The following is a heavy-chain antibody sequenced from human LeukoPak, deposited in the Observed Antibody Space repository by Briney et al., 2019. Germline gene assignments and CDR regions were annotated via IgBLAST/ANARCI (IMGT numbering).Heavy chain of an antibody. CDR2: INPNSGGT. CDR3: ARDRFGASFDY. D-gene: IGHD3-10*01. V-gene: IGHV1-2*06. CDR1: GYTFTGYQ. J-gene: IGHJ4*02. Sequence: ASLKVSCKASGYTFTGYQMHWVRQAPGQGLEWMGRINPNSGGTNYAQKFQGRVTMTRDTSISTAYMELSRLRSDDTAVYYCARDRFGASFDYWGQGTLVTVSS.